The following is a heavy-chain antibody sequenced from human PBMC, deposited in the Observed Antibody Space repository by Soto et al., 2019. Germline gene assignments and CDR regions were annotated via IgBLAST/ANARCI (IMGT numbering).Heavy chain of an antibody. Sequence: GASVKVSCKASGGTFSSYAISWVRQAPGQGLEWMGGIIPIFGTANYAHKFQGRVTITADASTSTAYMERSSLRSEDTDVYYCAREGPPRDYDFWSGTKPRYYYGMDVWGQGTTVTVSS. CDR2: IIPIFGTA. J-gene: IGHJ6*02. D-gene: IGHD3-3*01. CDR3: AREGPPRDYDFWSGTKPRYYYGMDV. V-gene: IGHV1-69*13. CDR1: GGTFSSYA.